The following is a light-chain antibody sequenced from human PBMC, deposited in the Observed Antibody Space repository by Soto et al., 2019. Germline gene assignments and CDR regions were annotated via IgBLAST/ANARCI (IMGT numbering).Light chain of an antibody. V-gene: IGKV4-1*01. Sequence: DIVMTQSPDSLAVSLGERATIHCKSSQIILYIYNNKNNLAWYQQKPGQPPKLVIYWASTRESGVPDRFSGSGSGTDFTLTISSLQAEDVAVYYCYQYFSTPLTFGGGTKVDI. J-gene: IGKJ4*01. CDR3: YQYFSTPLT. CDR2: WAS. CDR1: QIILYIYNNKNN.